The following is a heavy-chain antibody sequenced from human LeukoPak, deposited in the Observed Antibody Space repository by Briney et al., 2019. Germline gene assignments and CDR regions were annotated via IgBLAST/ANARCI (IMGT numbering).Heavy chain of an antibody. Sequence: GGSLRLSCAVSGFTFDSYAMHWVRQAPGKGLEWVAVISYDGSNKYYADSVKGRFTISRDNSKNSLYLQMNSLRAEDTAVYYCARGYTYYYGSGIYYWGQGTLVTVSS. J-gene: IGHJ4*02. CDR3: ARGYTYYYGSGIYY. D-gene: IGHD3-10*01. V-gene: IGHV3-30-3*01. CDR1: GFTFDSYA. CDR2: ISYDGSNK.